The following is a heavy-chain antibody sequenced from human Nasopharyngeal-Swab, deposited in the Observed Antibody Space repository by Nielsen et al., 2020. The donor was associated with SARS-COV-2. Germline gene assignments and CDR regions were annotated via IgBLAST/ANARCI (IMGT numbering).Heavy chain of an antibody. D-gene: IGHD1-26*01. CDR3: AKDTYSGNYDGGDADS. CDR2: LSYDGRNK. Sequence: GGSLRLSCTASGFTFSTYAMHWVRQAPDKGPEWVAVLSYDGRNKYYADSVKGRFTISRDNSKNTVYLQMNSLRAEDTAVYYCAKDTYSGNYDGGDADSWGQGTLVTVSS. V-gene: IGHV3-30*18. J-gene: IGHJ5*02. CDR1: GFTFSTYA.